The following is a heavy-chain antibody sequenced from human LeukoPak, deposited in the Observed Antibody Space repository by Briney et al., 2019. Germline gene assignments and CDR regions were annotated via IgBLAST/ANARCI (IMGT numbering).Heavy chain of an antibody. CDR2: INHSGST. CDR3: ARGPKLRALSY. V-gene: IGHV4-34*01. Sequence: PSETLSLTCAVYGGSFSGYYWSWIRQPPGKGLEWIGEINHSGSTNYNPSLKSRVTISVDTSKNQFSLKLSSVTAADTAVYYCARGPKLRALSYWGQGTLVTVSS. D-gene: IGHD5-24*01. CDR1: GGSFSGYY. J-gene: IGHJ4*02.